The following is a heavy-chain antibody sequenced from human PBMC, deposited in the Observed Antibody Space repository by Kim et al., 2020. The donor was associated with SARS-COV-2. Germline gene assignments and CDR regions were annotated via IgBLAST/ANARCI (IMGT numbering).Heavy chain of an antibody. CDR1: GFTFSSYA. CDR2: TSGSGGST. D-gene: IGHD3-9*01. Sequence: GGSLRLSCAASGFTFSSYAMSWVRQAPGKGLEWVSATSGSGGSTYYADSVKGRFTISRDNSKNTLYLQMNSLRAEDTAVYYCAKYQPPLLRYFDWSPFDYWGQGTLVTVSS. CDR3: AKYQPPLLRYFDWSPFDY. V-gene: IGHV3-23*01. J-gene: IGHJ4*02.